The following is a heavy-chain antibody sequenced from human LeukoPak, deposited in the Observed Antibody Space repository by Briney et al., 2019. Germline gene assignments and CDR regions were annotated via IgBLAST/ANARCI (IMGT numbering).Heavy chain of an antibody. CDR1: GYTFTGYY. CDR3: TRDGVPAPEEFDY. D-gene: IGHD2-2*01. J-gene: IGHJ4*02. V-gene: IGHV1-2*06. CDR2: INPNSGGT. Sequence: ASVKVSCKASGYTFTGYYMHWVRQAPGQGLEWMGRINPNSGGTNYAPKFQGRVTMTRDTSISTAYMELSGLRSDDTALYYCTRDGVPAPEEFDYWGQGTLVTVSS.